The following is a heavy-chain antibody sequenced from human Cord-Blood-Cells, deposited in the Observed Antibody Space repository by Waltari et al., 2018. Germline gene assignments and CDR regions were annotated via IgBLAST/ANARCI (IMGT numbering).Heavy chain of an antibody. D-gene: IGHD3-22*01. CDR2: IIPIFGTA. CDR3: ARDPEDYYYDSSGYYDY. V-gene: IGHV1-69*01. J-gene: IGHJ4*02. Sequence: QAPGQGLEWMGGIIPIFGTANYAQKFQGRVTITADESTSTAYMELSSLRSEDTAVYYCARDPEDYYYDSSGYYDYWGQGTLVTVSS.